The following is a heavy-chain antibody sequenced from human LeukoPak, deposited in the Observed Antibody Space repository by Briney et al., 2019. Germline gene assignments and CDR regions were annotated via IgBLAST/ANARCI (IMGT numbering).Heavy chain of an antibody. J-gene: IGHJ4*02. CDR2: IYYSGST. D-gene: IGHD4-23*01. CDR1: GGSISSSSYY. CDR3: ASLYGGCLDY. V-gene: IGHV4-39*01. Sequence: SETLSLTCTVSGGSISSSSYYWGWIRQPPGKGLEWIGSIYYSGSTYYNPSLKSRVTISVDTSKNQFSLKLSSVTAADTAVYYCASLYGGCLDYWGQGTLVTVSS.